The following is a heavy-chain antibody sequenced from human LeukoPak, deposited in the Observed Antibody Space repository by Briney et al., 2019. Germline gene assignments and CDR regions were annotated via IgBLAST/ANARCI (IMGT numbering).Heavy chain of an antibody. V-gene: IGHV3-9*03. Sequence: GGSLRLSCAASGFTFSSYAMSWVRQAPGKGLEWVSGISWNSGSIGYADSVKGRFTISRDNAKNSLYLQMNSLRAEDMALYYCAKDPCPILGYCSSTSCYYFDYWGQGTLVTVSS. D-gene: IGHD2-2*01. CDR2: ISWNSGSI. CDR3: AKDPCPILGYCSSTSCYYFDY. CDR1: GFTFSSYA. J-gene: IGHJ4*02.